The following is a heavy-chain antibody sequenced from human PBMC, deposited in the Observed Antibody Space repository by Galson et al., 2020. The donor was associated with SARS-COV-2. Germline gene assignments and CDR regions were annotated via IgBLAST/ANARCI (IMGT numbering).Heavy chain of an antibody. Sequence: ASVKVSCKASGYTLTSYDIHWVRQASGQGLEWMGWMNPNSGNTGFPQKFQGRVTMSRDTSISTAYLELSSLTSEDTAVYYCTTAESDSGWFDPWGQGTLVTVSS. CDR1: GYTLTSYD. CDR2: MNPNSGNT. V-gene: IGHV1-8*01. CDR3: TTAESDSGWFDP. J-gene: IGHJ5*02. D-gene: IGHD6-19*01.